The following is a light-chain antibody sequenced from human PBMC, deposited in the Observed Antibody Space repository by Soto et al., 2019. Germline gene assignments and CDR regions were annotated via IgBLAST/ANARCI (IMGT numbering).Light chain of an antibody. J-gene: IGKJ4*01. CDR3: QQYNNWRPLS. Sequence: EIVMTQSPATLSVSPGERATLSCRASQSVSSNLAWYQQKPGQAPRLLIYGASTRATGIPARLSGRGSGTEFALTISSLQSEDFAVYYCQQYNNWRPLSFGGGTKVEIK. CDR1: QSVSSN. CDR2: GAS. V-gene: IGKV3-15*01.